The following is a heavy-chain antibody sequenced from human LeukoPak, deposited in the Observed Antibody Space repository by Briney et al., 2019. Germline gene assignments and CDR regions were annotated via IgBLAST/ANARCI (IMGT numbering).Heavy chain of an antibody. V-gene: IGHV1-69*13. CDR3: ARRLSAYSSSSFDY. CDR1: GGTFSSYA. Sequence: ASVKVSCKASGGTFSSYAISWVRQAPGQGLEWMGGIIPIFGTANYAQKFQGRVTITADESTSTAYMELSSLRSEDTAVYYCARRLSAYSSSSFDYWGQGTLVTVSS. CDR2: IIPIFGTA. J-gene: IGHJ4*02. D-gene: IGHD6-6*01.